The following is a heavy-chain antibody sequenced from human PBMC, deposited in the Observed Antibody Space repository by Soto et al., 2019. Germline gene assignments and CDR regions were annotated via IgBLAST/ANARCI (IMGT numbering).Heavy chain of an antibody. J-gene: IGHJ3*02. CDR3: ARGECSSNYCFTRWALDI. CDR2: INDSGST. D-gene: IGHD2-2*01. CDR1: GGSFRGYY. V-gene: IGHV4-34*01. Sequence: PSETLSLTCAVCGGSFRGYYWTWLRETPGKGLEWIGEINDSGSTNYKPSLKSRVTISADTSKKQFSLNVTSVTAADTAVYYCARGECSSNYCFTRWALDIWGQGTVVT.